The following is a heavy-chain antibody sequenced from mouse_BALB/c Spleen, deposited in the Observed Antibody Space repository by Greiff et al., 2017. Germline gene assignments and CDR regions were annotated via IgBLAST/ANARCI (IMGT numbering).Heavy chain of an antibody. V-gene: IGHV1S127*01. CDR3: ARGDGNYEGAMDY. J-gene: IGHJ4*01. Sequence: QVQLQQSGPQLVRPGASVKISCKASGYSFTSYWMHWVKQRPGQGLEWIGMIDPSDSETRLNQKFKDKATLTVDKSSSTAYMQLSSPTSEDSAVYYCARGDGNYEGAMDYWGQGTSVTVSS. D-gene: IGHD2-1*01. CDR2: IDPSDSET. CDR1: GYSFTSYW.